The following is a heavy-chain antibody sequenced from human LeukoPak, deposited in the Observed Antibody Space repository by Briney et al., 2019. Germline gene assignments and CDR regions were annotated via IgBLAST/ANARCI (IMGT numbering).Heavy chain of an antibody. D-gene: IGHD3-22*01. V-gene: IGHV4-34*01. Sequence: SETLSLTCAVYGGSFRVYYWSWSRQPPGKGLEWMGEINHSGSTNYNPSLKSRVTISVDTSKNQFSLKLSSVSAADTAVYYCARTSIYYDSSGYRSWGQGTLVTVTS. CDR1: GGSFRVYY. CDR2: INHSGST. J-gene: IGHJ5*02. CDR3: ARTSIYYDSSGYRS.